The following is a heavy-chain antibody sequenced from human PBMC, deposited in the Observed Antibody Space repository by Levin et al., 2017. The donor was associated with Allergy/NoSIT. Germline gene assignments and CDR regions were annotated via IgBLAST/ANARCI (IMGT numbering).Heavy chain of an antibody. V-gene: IGHV1-2*02. Sequence: GESLKISCKASGYTFTGCYMHWVRQAPGQGLEWMGWINPNSGGTNYAQKFQGRVTMTRDTSISTAYMELSRLRSDDTAVYYCARVGTPAGFDYWGQGTLVTVSS. CDR2: INPNSGGT. CDR3: ARVGTPAGFDY. J-gene: IGHJ4*02. CDR1: GYTFTGCY. D-gene: IGHD3-10*01.